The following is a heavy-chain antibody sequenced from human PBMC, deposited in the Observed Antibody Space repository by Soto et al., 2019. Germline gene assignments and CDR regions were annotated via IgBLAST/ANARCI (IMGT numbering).Heavy chain of an antibody. Sequence: QVQLQESGPGLVKPSQTLSLTCAVSGGSISSAGHYWSWIRQHPGKGLEWIAYIYYSGSTYYNPSLESRVTISLDTSKNQFSLNLRSVTAADTAVYYCARAQGYCSGGSCYAAYGMDVWGQGTTVTVSS. CDR3: ARAQGYCSGGSCYAAYGMDV. V-gene: IGHV4-31*11. CDR2: IYYSGST. CDR1: GGSISSAGHY. D-gene: IGHD2-15*01. J-gene: IGHJ6*02.